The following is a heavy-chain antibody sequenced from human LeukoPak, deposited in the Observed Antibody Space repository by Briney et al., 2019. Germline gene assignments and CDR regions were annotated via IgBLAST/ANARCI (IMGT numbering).Heavy chain of an antibody. D-gene: IGHD2-2*01. CDR3: ARGLGYCSSTGCYDAEYFQH. Sequence: SETLSLTCAVYGGSFSGYYWSWIRQPPGKGLEWIGEINHSGSTNYNPSLKSRVTISVDTSKNQFSLKLSSVTAADTAVCYCARGLGYCSSTGCYDAEYFQHWGQGTLVTVSS. V-gene: IGHV4-34*01. J-gene: IGHJ1*01. CDR2: INHSGST. CDR1: GGSFSGYY.